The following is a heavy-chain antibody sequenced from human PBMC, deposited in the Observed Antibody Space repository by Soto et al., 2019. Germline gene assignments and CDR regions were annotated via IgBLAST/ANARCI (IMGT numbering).Heavy chain of an antibody. CDR2: IYPGDSDT. J-gene: IGHJ6*02. V-gene: IGHV5-51*01. D-gene: IGHD3-9*01. CDR3: ARHSPPYYDILTGPGYGMDV. Sequence: PGESLKISCKGSGYSFTSYWIGWVRQVPGKGLEWMGIIYPGDSDTRYSPSFQGQVTISADKSISTAYLQWSSLKASDTAMYYCARHSPPYYDILTGPGYGMDVWGQGTTVTVSS. CDR1: GYSFTSYW.